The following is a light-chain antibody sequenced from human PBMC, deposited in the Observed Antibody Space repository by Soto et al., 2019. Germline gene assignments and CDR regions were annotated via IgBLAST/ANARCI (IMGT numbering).Light chain of an antibody. CDR1: RSDFESYNL. J-gene: IGLJ1*01. Sequence: TQPAPLSGAPGHSATISFTGTRSDFESYNLVSWYQQLPGKAPKLIIYEVSKRPSGVSNRFSGSKSGNTASPTISGLQAEDEADYYCCSWAGSNSFYFFGTGNKVTVL. CDR3: CSWAGSNSFYF. V-gene: IGLV2-23*02. CDR2: EVS.